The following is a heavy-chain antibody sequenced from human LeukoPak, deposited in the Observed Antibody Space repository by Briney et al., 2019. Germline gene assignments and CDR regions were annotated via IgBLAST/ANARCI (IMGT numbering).Heavy chain of an antibody. J-gene: IGHJ4*02. CDR2: ISNKGGST. D-gene: IGHD3-10*01. CDR3: VKSGPSADFDS. CDR1: GFTFSSYG. Sequence: GGSLRLSCSASGFTFSSYGMHWVRQAPGKGLEYVSVISNKGGSTYYADSVKGRFTISRDNSKNTLHLQMSSLRADDTAVYYCVKSGPSADFDSWGQGTLVTVSS. V-gene: IGHV3-64D*09.